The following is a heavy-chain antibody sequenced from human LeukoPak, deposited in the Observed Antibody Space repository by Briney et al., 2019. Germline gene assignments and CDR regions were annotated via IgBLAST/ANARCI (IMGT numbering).Heavy chain of an antibody. CDR1: GGSISSGDYY. D-gene: IGHD3-22*01. Sequence: SQTLSLTCTVSGGSISSGDYYWSWIRQPPGKGLEWIGYIYYSGSTYYNPSLKSRVTISVDTSKNQFSLKLSSVTAADTAVYYCARDNDSSGYYWDDAFDIWAKGQWSPSLQ. J-gene: IGHJ3*02. V-gene: IGHV4-30-4*08. CDR3: ARDNDSSGYYWDDAFDI. CDR2: IYYSGST.